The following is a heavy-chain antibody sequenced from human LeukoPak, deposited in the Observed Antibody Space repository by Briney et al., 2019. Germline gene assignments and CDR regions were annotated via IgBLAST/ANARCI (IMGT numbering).Heavy chain of an antibody. CDR1: GFTFDDYG. J-gene: IGHJ3*02. CDR3: ARDGGVGFDM. D-gene: IGHD3-10*01. V-gene: IGHV3-7*01. Sequence: GGSLRLSCAASGFTFDDYGMTWVRQAPGKGLEWVASMKQDGSDKYYVDSVKGRFTISRDNGKKSLYLQMNSLRAEDTAVYYCARDGGVGFDMWGQGTMVSVSS. CDR2: MKQDGSDK.